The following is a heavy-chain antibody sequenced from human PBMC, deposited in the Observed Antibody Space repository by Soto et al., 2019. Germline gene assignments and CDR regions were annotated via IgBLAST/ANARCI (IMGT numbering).Heavy chain of an antibody. V-gene: IGHV3-66*01. J-gene: IGHJ4*02. CDR1: GFSVSRNF. Sequence: PGGSLRLSCAASGFSVSRNFMTWVRQAPGKGLEWVSLIFSDGETHYADSVMGGFIISRDNSENTLYLQMNGLRAEDTAVYYCARDTVNTEYYGSGSYHYFDYWGRGTLVTVSS. CDR2: IFSDGET. D-gene: IGHD3-10*01. CDR3: ARDTVNTEYYGSGSYHYFDY.